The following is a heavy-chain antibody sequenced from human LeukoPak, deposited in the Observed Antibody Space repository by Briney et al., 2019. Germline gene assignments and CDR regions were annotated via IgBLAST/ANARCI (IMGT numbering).Heavy chain of an antibody. Sequence: ASVKVSCKACGYTFTGYYMHWVRQAPGQGLEWMGWINPNSGGTNYAQKFQGRVTMTRDTSISTAYMELSRLRSDDTAVYYCARVPVGATIPFDYWGQGTLVTVSS. CDR2: INPNSGGT. CDR3: ARVPVGATIPFDY. CDR1: GYTFTGYY. V-gene: IGHV1-2*02. J-gene: IGHJ4*02. D-gene: IGHD1-26*01.